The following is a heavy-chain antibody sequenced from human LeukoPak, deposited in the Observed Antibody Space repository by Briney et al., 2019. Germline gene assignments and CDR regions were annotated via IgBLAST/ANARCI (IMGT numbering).Heavy chain of an antibody. V-gene: IGHV3-23*01. J-gene: IGHJ4*02. CDR2: ISGSGSST. Sequence: GGSLRLSCAASGFTFSSYAMSWVRQAPGKGLEWVSAISGSGSSTYYADSVKGRFTISRDNSKNTLYLQMNSLRAEDTAVYYCAKDQGYDSSGSFDYWGQGTLVTVSS. CDR1: GFTFSSYA. CDR3: AKDQGYDSSGSFDY. D-gene: IGHD3-22*01.